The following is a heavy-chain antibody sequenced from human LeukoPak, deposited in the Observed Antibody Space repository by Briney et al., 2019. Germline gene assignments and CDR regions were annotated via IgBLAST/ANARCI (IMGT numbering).Heavy chain of an antibody. Sequence: GGSLRLSCAASGFTFSSYGMHWVRQAPGKGLEWVAVIWYDGSNKYYADPVKGRFTISRDNSKNTLYLQMNSLRAEDTAVYYCARATVALTNFDYWGQGTLVTVSS. CDR3: ARATVALTNFDY. J-gene: IGHJ4*02. D-gene: IGHD3-3*01. CDR1: GFTFSSYG. CDR2: IWYDGSNK. V-gene: IGHV3-33*01.